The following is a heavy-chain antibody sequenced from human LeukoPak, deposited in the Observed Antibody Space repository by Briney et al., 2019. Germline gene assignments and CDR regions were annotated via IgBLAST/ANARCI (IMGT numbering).Heavy chain of an antibody. CDR1: GDSVSSNSAA. V-gene: IGHV6-1*01. J-gene: IGHJ4*02. CDR2: TYYRSKWYT. D-gene: IGHD1-26*01. Sequence: SQTLSLTCAISGDSVSSNSAAWNWIRQSPSRGLEWLGRTYYRSKWYTDYAVSVKSRITINPDTSKNQFSLQLNSVTPEDTAVYYCAKVTDISEWELIQWGQGTLVTVSS. CDR3: AKVTDISEWELIQ.